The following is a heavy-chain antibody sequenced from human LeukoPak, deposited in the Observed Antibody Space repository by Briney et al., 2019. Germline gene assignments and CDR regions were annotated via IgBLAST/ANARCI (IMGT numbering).Heavy chain of an antibody. J-gene: IGHJ6*03. CDR3: ARGGEQWLGDYYYMDV. Sequence: ASVKVSCKASGYTFTSYDINWVRQATGQGLEWMGWMNPNSGNTGYAQKFQGRVTITRNTSISTAYMELSSLRSEDTAVYYCARGGEQWLGDYYYMDVWGKGTTVTVSS. CDR2: MNPNSGNT. V-gene: IGHV1-8*03. CDR1: GYTFTSYD. D-gene: IGHD6-19*01.